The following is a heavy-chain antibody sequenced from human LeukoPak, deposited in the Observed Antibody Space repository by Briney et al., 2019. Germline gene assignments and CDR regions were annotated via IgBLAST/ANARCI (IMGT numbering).Heavy chain of an antibody. CDR3: ATSDIYGEIDY. CDR1: GFTFSSYA. V-gene: IGHV3-23*01. Sequence: GGSLRLSCAASGFTFSSYAMSWVRQAPGKGVEWGSAISGSGGSTYYADSVKGRFTISRDNSKNTLYLQMNSLTAADTAVYYCATSDIYGEIDYWGQGTLVTVSS. D-gene: IGHD4-17*01. J-gene: IGHJ4*02. CDR2: ISGSGGST.